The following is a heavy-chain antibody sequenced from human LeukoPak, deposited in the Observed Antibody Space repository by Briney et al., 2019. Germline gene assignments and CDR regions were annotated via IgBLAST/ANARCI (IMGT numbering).Heavy chain of an antibody. CDR3: ARETKLEWLLIFDY. D-gene: IGHD3-3*01. CDR1: VYTFTGYY. J-gene: IGHJ4*02. Sequence: ASVKVSCKASVYTFTGYYLHWVRQAPGQGPEWMGRINPNSGGTNYAQKFQGRVTMTRDTSINTAYMELSRLRSDDTAVYYCARETKLEWLLIFDYWGQGTLVTVSS. V-gene: IGHV1-2*06. CDR2: INPNSGGT.